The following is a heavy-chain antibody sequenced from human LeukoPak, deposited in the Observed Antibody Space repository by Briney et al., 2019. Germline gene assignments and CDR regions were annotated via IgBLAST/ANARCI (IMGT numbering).Heavy chain of an antibody. Sequence: SETLSLTCTVSGGSISSYYWSWIRQPPGKGLEWIGYIYYSGSTNYNPSLKSRVTISVDTSKNQFSLKLSSVTAADTAVYYCARGKWLVRGAFDIWGQGTMVTVPS. CDR3: ARGKWLVRGAFDI. J-gene: IGHJ3*02. CDR2: IYYSGST. D-gene: IGHD6-19*01. V-gene: IGHV4-59*01. CDR1: GGSISSYY.